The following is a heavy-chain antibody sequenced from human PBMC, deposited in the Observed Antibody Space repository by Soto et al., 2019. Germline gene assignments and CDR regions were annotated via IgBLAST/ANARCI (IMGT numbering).Heavy chain of an antibody. Sequence: EVQLVESGGGLVQPGGSLRLSCAASGFTFSSYWMHWVRQAPGKGLVWVSRINSDGSSTSYADSVKGRFTISRDNAKNTLYLQMNSLRAEDTAVYYCARDQLGYCSGGSCYLNWFDPWGQGTLVTVSS. V-gene: IGHV3-74*01. CDR3: ARDQLGYCSGGSCYLNWFDP. D-gene: IGHD2-15*01. CDR1: GFTFSSYW. CDR2: INSDGSST. J-gene: IGHJ5*02.